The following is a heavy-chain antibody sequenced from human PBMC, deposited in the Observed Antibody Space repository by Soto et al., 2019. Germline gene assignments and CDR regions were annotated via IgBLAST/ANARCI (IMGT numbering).Heavy chain of an antibody. V-gene: IGHV3-48*03. J-gene: IGHJ6*02. CDR3: ARQYCTNGVCYTYYYGMDV. Sequence: PGGSLRLSCAASGFTSSSYEMNWVRQAPGKGLEWVSYISSSGSTIYYADSVKGRFTISRDNAKNSLYLQMNSLRAEDTAVYYCARQYCTNGVCYTYYYGMDVWGQGTTVTVSS. CDR2: ISSSGSTI. CDR1: GFTSSSYE. D-gene: IGHD2-8*01.